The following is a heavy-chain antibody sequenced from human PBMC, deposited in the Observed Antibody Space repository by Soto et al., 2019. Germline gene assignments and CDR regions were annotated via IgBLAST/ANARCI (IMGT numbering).Heavy chain of an antibody. CDR3: ARDRSGAAAGTSLGY. Sequence: GASVKVSCKASGYTFANYDINCLRQAAGQGLEWMGGIIPIFGTANYAQKFQGRVTITADESTSTAYMELSSLRSEDTAVYYCARDRSGAAAGTSLGYWGQGTLVTVSS. V-gene: IGHV1-69*13. CDR1: GYTFANYD. D-gene: IGHD6-13*01. CDR2: IIPIFGTA. J-gene: IGHJ4*02.